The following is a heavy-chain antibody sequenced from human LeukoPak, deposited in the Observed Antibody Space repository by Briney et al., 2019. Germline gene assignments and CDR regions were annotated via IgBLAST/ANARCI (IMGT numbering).Heavy chain of an antibody. CDR2: INHSGST. CDR1: GGSFSGYY. J-gene: IGHJ6*03. V-gene: IGHV4-34*01. Sequence: PSETLSLTCAVYGGSFSGYYWSWIRQPPGKGLEWIGEINHSGSTNYNPSLKSRVTISVDTSKNQFSLKLSSVTAADTAVYYCASNMVRGYYYMDVWGKGTMVTVSS. CDR3: ASNMVRGYYYMDV. D-gene: IGHD3-10*01.